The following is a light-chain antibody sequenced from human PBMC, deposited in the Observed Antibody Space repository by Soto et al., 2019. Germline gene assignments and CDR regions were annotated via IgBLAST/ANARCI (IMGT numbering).Light chain of an antibody. Sequence: EIVLTQSPGTLSLSPGEGATLSCRASQSVSSIYLGWYQQKPGQAPRLLMYGASSRATGIPERFSGSGSGTDFTLTISRLEAEDFAVYYCQQSSSSPITFGQGTRLEIK. V-gene: IGKV3-20*01. CDR3: QQSSSSPIT. CDR1: QSVSSIY. CDR2: GAS. J-gene: IGKJ5*01.